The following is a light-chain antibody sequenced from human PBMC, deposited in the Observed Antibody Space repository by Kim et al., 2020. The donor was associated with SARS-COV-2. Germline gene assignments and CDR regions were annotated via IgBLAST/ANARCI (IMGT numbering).Light chain of an antibody. CDR2: DAS. CDR1: QNIGNY. Sequence: DILMTQSPSTLSASVGDRVTITCRASQNIGNYLAWYQLKPGKAPKVLISDASTLESGVPSRFSGGGSGTEFTLTVLSLQPDDFATYYCQQYHFHAPYTFGQGTKVE. CDR3: QQYHFHAPYT. J-gene: IGKJ2*01. V-gene: IGKV1-5*01.